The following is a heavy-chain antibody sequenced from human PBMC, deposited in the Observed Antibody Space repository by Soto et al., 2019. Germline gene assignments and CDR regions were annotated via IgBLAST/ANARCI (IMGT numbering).Heavy chain of an antibody. Sequence: EVQLVGSGGGLVKPGGSLRLSCAASGFTFSSYSMNWVRQAPGKGLEWVSSISSSSSYIYYADSVKGRFTISRDNAKNSLYLQMNSLRAEDTAVYYCARDHGIAVAEYFQHWGQGTLVTVSS. V-gene: IGHV3-21*01. CDR2: ISSSSSYI. J-gene: IGHJ1*01. CDR1: GFTFSSYS. CDR3: ARDHGIAVAEYFQH. D-gene: IGHD6-19*01.